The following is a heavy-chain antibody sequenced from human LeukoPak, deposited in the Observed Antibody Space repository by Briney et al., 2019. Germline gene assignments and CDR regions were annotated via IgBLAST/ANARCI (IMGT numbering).Heavy chain of an antibody. CDR1: GFSFRHHA. CDR2: IWSDGNNK. CDR3: ARDGHQSSPYAYDY. V-gene: IGHV3-33*01. D-gene: IGHD2-2*01. Sequence: PGGSLRLSCAASGFSFRHHAMHWVRQAPGKGLEWLSQIWSDGNNKYYADTVRGRFTISRDTSKNTLYLEMNSLRAEDTAIYYCARDGHQSSPYAYDYWGQGTLVTVSS. J-gene: IGHJ4*02.